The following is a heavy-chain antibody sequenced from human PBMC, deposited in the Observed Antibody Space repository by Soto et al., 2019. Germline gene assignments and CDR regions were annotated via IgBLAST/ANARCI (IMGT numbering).Heavy chain of an antibody. CDR2: ISYDGSNK. V-gene: IGHV3-30*18. CDR3: AKDFYPYYYDSSGYWPDY. D-gene: IGHD3-22*01. Sequence: PGGSLRLSCAASGFIFSSYGMHWVRQAPGKGLEWVAVISYDGSNKYYADSVKGRFTISRDNAKNSLYLQMNSLRAEDTALYYCAKDFYPYYYDSSGYWPDYWGQGTLVTVSS. J-gene: IGHJ4*02. CDR1: GFIFSSYG.